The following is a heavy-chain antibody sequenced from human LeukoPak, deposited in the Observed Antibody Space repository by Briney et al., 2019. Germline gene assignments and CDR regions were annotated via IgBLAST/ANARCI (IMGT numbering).Heavy chain of an antibody. J-gene: IGHJ4*02. CDR1: GYTFTSYY. CDR2: INPSGGST. CDR3: ARDQRGGPPYDY. V-gene: IGHV1-46*01. Sequence: ASVKVPCKASGYTFTSYYMHWVRQAPGQGLEWMGIINPSGGSTSYAQKFQGRVTMTRDTSTSTVYMELSSLRSEDTAVYYCARDQRGGPPYDYWGQGTLVTVSS. D-gene: IGHD1-14*01.